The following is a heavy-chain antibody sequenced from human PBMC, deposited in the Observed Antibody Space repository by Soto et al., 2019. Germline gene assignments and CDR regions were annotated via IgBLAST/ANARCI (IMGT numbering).Heavy chain of an antibody. J-gene: IGHJ6*02. V-gene: IGHV1-2*02. CDR2: INPNIGGT. CDR3: ARGGGQTYYYYPMDV. D-gene: IGHD3-16*01. Sequence: VQLVQSGAEGKKPGASVKVSCKAFGYTFTYHYIHWVRQAPGQGLEWMGYINPNIGGTRFGKRFHDRVAMTRETAFITAYVELSRLTSDDTAIYYCARGGGQTYYYYPMDVWGQGTTVTVSS. CDR1: GYTFTYHY.